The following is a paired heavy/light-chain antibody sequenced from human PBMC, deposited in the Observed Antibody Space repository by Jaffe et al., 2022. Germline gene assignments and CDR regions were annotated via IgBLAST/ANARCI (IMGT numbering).Heavy chain of an antibody. CDR3: ARSILIPDYDYIWGSSGAFDI. V-gene: IGHV4-4*02. CDR1: GGSISSSNW. Sequence: QVQLQESGPGLVKPSGTLSLTCAVSGGSISSSNWWSWVRQPPGKGLEWIGEIYHSGSTNYNPSLKSRVTISVDKSKNQFSLKLSSVTAADTAVYYCARSILIPDYDYIWGSSGAFDIWGQGTMVTVSS. CDR2: IYHSGST. J-gene: IGHJ3*02. D-gene: IGHD3-16*01.
Light chain of an antibody. V-gene: IGKV3-11*01. CDR3: QQRSNWPLLT. CDR1: QSVSSY. J-gene: IGKJ4*01. Sequence: EIVLTQSPATLSLSPGERATLSCRASQSVSSYLAWYQQKPGQAPRLLIYDASNRATGIPARFSGSGSGTDFTLTISSLEPEDFAVYYCQQRSNWPLLTFGGGTKVEIK. CDR2: DAS.